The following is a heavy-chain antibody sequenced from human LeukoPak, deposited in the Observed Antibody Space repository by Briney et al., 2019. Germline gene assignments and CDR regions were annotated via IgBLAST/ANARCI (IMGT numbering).Heavy chain of an antibody. J-gene: IGHJ6*04. D-gene: IGHD6-13*01. V-gene: IGHV3-74*01. Sequence: PGGSLRLSCAASRFTFSSYWMHWVRQAPGKGLVWVSRINSDGSSTSYADSVKGRFTISRDNAKNTLYLQMNSLRAEDTAVYYCARVYSSSWYQNYYYGMDVWGKGTTVTVSS. CDR1: RFTFSSYW. CDR2: INSDGSST. CDR3: ARVYSSSWYQNYYYGMDV.